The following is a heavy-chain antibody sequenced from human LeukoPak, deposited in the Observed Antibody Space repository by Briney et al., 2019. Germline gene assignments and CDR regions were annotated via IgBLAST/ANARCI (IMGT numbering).Heavy chain of an antibody. CDR2: ISAYNGNT. Sequence: GASVKVSCKASGYTFTSYYMHGVRQAPGQGLEWMGWISAYNGNTNYAQKLQGRVTMTTTTSTSTAYMELRSLRSDDTAVYYCASNSYRSGSYFFDYWGQGTLVTVSS. V-gene: IGHV1-18*04. CDR3: ASNSYRSGSYFFDY. D-gene: IGHD3-10*01. CDR1: GYTFTSYY. J-gene: IGHJ4*02.